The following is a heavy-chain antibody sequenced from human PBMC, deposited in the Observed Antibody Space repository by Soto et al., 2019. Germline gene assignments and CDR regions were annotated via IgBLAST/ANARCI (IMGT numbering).Heavy chain of an antibody. J-gene: IGHJ4*02. CDR3: ARDLAVGLVDY. Sequence: QVQLVQSGAEVKKPGASVKVSCKASGYTFTSYGISWVRQAPGQGLEWMGWISAYNGNTKYAQKLQGRVTMTTDTAPRQANMEVGSVKSDDTAVYHCARDLAVGLVDYWGQGPLFTVSS. CDR2: ISAYNGNT. CDR1: GYTFTSYG. V-gene: IGHV1-18*01.